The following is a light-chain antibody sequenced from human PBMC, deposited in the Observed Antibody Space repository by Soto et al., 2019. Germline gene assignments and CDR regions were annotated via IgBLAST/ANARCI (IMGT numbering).Light chain of an antibody. CDR2: DNN. CDR1: SSNIGNNY. CDR3: GAWDSSLTAVVV. Sequence: QSVLTQPPSVSAAPGQTVTISCSGSSSNIGNNYVSWYQHLPGTAPKLLIYDNNKRPSGIPDRFSGSKSGTSATLGITGLQTGDEADYYCGAWDSSLTAVVVFGGGTKLTVL. J-gene: IGLJ2*01. V-gene: IGLV1-51*01.